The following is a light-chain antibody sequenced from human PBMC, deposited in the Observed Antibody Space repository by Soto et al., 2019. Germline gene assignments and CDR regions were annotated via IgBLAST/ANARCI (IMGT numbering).Light chain of an antibody. Sequence: DIQMTQSPSTLSASVGDRVTITCRASQSISSWLAWYQQKPGKTPKVLIYKASSLESGVPSRVSGSGPGTEFALTISSLQPDDFATYYCQQYNSYPWTFGQGTKVEIK. CDR2: KAS. V-gene: IGKV1-5*03. CDR1: QSISSW. CDR3: QQYNSYPWT. J-gene: IGKJ1*01.